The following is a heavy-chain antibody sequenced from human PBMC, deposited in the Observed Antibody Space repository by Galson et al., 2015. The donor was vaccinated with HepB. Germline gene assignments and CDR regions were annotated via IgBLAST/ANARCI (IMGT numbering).Heavy chain of an antibody. V-gene: IGHV3-33*01. CDR1: GFTFSSYG. D-gene: IGHD4-17*01. Sequence: SLRLSCAASGFTFSSYGMHWVRQAPGKGLEWVAVIWYDGSNKYYADSVKGRFTISRDNSKNTLYLQMNSLRAEDTAVYYCARDIYGDYSPPFDYWGQGTLVTVSS. CDR3: ARDIYGDYSPPFDY. CDR2: IWYDGSNK. J-gene: IGHJ4*02.